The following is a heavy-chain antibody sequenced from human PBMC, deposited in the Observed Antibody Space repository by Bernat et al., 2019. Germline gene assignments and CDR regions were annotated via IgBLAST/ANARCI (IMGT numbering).Heavy chain of an antibody. V-gene: IGHV3-23*01. Sequence: EVQLLESGGGLVQPGGSLRLSCAASGFTFSSYAMTWVRQAPGKGLEWVSSISGEGDYIYYADSVKGRFTMSRDNSENSLYLQMNSLSGEDTAVYYCARQRGGMVVVAVATPFDPWGQGTLVTVSS. CDR2: ISGEGDYI. J-gene: IGHJ5*02. CDR3: ARQRGGMVVVAVATPFDP. CDR1: GFTFSSYA. D-gene: IGHD2-15*01.